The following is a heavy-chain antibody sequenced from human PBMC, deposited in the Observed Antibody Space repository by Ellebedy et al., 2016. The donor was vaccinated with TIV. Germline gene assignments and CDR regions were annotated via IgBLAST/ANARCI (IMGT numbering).Heavy chain of an antibody. CDR2: IIGSGGST. J-gene: IGHJ6*02. D-gene: IGHD2/OR15-2a*01. V-gene: IGHV3-23*01. CDR3: AGSPKDHFYHGMDV. CDR1: GFSFSSYA. Sequence: GESLKISCAASGFSFSSYAMNWVRQAPGKGLEWVTGIIGSGGSTNYVDSVKGRFTISRDNSKNTLFLEMNSLRGEDTAVYYCAGSPKDHFYHGMDVWGQGTPVIVSS.